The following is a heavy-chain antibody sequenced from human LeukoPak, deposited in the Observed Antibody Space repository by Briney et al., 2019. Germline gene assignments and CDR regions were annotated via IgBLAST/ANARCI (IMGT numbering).Heavy chain of an antibody. J-gene: IGHJ4*02. V-gene: IGHV1-18*04. CDR3: AKRIDFWSGYCFDY. CDR2: ISAYNGNT. CDR1: GYTFTSYG. Sequence: ASVKVSCKASGYTFTSYGISWVRQAPGQGLEWMGWISAYNGNTNYAQKLQGRVTMTTDTSTSTAYMELRSLRSDDTAVYYCAKRIDFWSGYCFDYWGQGTLVTVSP. D-gene: IGHD3-3*01.